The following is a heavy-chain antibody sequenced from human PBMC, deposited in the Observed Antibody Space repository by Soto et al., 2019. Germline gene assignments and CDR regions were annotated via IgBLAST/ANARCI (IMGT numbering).Heavy chain of an antibody. J-gene: IGHJ4*02. CDR3: ARKYGIPVAGTFDY. D-gene: IGHD6-19*01. Sequence: SETLSLTCAVSGYSVSDSNWWGWIRQRPGKGLEWMGHIYNSGSTYYKSSLKGRVTMSIDTSKNQFSLRLYSVTAVDTAVYYCARKYGIPVAGTFDYWGQGILVTVSS. CDR1: GYSVSDSNW. CDR2: IYNSGST. V-gene: IGHV4-28*01.